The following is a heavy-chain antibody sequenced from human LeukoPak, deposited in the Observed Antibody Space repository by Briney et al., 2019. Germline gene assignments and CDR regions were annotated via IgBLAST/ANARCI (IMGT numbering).Heavy chain of an antibody. V-gene: IGHV4-4*07. CDR2: IYTSGST. J-gene: IGHJ5*02. D-gene: IGHD3-3*01. Sequence: PSETLSLTCTVSGGPISSYYWSWIRQPAGKGLEWIGRIYTSGSTNYNPSLKSRVTMSVDTSKNQFSLKLSSVTAADTAVYYCARDSHDFWSGTKNWFDPWGRGTMVTVSS. CDR3: ARDSHDFWSGTKNWFDP. CDR1: GGPISSYY.